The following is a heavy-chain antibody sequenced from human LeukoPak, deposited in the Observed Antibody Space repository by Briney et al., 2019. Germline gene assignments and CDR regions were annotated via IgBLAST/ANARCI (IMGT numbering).Heavy chain of an antibody. D-gene: IGHD3-22*01. CDR1: GFTFSRFA. CDR2: ISGNGLQT. Sequence: AGGSLRLSCSASGFTFSRFAMTWVRHLPGKGLEWVSTISGNGLQTFYADSVKGRFSVSRDNSVNIVYLQMDSLRADDSALYSCAKDANYLDSSGYFMPFDYWGPGTLVTAAS. CDR3: AKDANYLDSSGYFMPFDY. J-gene: IGHJ4*02. V-gene: IGHV3-23*01.